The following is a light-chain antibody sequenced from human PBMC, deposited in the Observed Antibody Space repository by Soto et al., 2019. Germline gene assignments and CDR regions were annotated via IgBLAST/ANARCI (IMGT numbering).Light chain of an antibody. Sequence: EIVMTQSPATLSVSPGERATLSCRASQSISGELAWYQQRPGQPPRLLIYGVSTRATGVPDRFSGSGSGSDFTLTISGLQSEDFAVYYCLQGHDWPLTFGQGTRLDI. J-gene: IGKJ2*01. CDR2: GVS. V-gene: IGKV3-15*01. CDR1: QSISGE. CDR3: LQGHDWPLT.